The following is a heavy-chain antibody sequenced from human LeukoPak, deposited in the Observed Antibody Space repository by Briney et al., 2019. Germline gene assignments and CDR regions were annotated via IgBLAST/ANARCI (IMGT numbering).Heavy chain of an antibody. CDR2: IYTSGST. CDR1: GASISTNSYY. V-gene: IGHV4-61*02. Sequence: SETLSLNCTVSGASISTNSYYWSWIRQPAGKGLEWIGRIYTSGSTDYNPSLKSRVTISRDTSKNEFSLKLTSVTAADTAVYYCARDSPPAHCSGGSCYFDYWGQGTLVTVSS. D-gene: IGHD2-15*01. J-gene: IGHJ4*02. CDR3: ARDSPPAHCSGGSCYFDY.